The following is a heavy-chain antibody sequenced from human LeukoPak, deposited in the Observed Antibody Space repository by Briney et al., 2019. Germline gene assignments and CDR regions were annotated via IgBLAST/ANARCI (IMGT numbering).Heavy chain of an antibody. CDR3: AREPSRYCSSTSCYTSDRGMDV. D-gene: IGHD2-2*02. Sequence: GASVKVSCKASGGTFSSHTISWVRQAPGQGLEWMGRIIPILGIANYAQKFQGRVTITADKSTSTAYMELSSLRSEDTAVYYCAREPSRYCSSTSCYTSDRGMDVWGQGTTVTVSS. CDR2: IIPILGIA. J-gene: IGHJ6*02. CDR1: GGTFSSHT. V-gene: IGHV1-69*02.